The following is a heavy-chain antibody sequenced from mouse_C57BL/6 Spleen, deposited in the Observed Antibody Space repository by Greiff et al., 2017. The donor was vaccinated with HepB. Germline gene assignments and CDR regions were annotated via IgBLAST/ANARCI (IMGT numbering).Heavy chain of an antibody. CDR3: ARCKLLDAMDY. Sequence: QVQLQQPGAELVMPGASVKLSCKASGYTFTSYWMHWVKQRPGQGLEWIGEIDPSDSYTNYNQKFKGKSTLTVDKSSSTADMQLSSLTSEDSAVYYCARCKLLDAMDYWGQGTSVTVSS. CDR2: IDPSDSYT. J-gene: IGHJ4*01. D-gene: IGHD2-12*01. CDR1: GYTFTSYW. V-gene: IGHV1-69*01.